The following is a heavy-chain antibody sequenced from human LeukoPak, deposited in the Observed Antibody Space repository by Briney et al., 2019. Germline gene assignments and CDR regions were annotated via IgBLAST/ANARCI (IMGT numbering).Heavy chain of an antibody. CDR2: IWYDGNKK. Sequence: PGGSLRLSCAASGFTFSSYGMQWVRQAPGKGLEWVAVIWYDGNKKYYADSVKGRFTISRDNSKNTLYLQMNSLRAEDTAVYHCARDGKASGIGDWGQGTLVTVSS. V-gene: IGHV3-33*01. D-gene: IGHD3-10*01. J-gene: IGHJ4*02. CDR1: GFTFSSYG. CDR3: ARDGKASGIGD.